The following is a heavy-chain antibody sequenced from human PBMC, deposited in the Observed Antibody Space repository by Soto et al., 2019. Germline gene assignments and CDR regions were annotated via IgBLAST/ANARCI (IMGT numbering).Heavy chain of an antibody. CDR1: GFTFEDYA. D-gene: IGHD3-22*01. CDR3: ARSPYSCDSSTYYQPFDY. CDR2: ISWNSVRI. J-gene: IGHJ4*02. Sequence: GGSLRLSCAVSGFTFEDYAMHWVRQVPGKGLEWVSGISWNSVRIAYADSVKGRFTISRENAKKSLYLQINSLRPEDTALYYRARSPYSCDSSTYYQPFDYWRQGTLVTVSS. V-gene: IGHV3-9*01.